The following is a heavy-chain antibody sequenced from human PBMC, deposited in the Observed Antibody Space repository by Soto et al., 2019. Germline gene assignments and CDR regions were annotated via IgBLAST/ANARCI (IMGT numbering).Heavy chain of an antibody. D-gene: IGHD3-10*01. CDR3: ARDYGSGSYYTFDY. V-gene: IGHV4-4*07. J-gene: IGHJ4*02. CDR2: IYSSGGT. CDR1: GGSISYYY. Sequence: SETLSLTCTVSGGSISYYYWNWIRQPAGKGLEWIGRIYSSGGTNYNPSLKSRLSMSIDTSKNQFSLKVRAVTAADTAVYYCARDYGSGSYYTFDYWGQGTQVTVSS.